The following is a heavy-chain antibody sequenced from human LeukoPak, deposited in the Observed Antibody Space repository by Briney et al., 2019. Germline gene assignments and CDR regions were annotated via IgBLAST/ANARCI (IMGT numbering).Heavy chain of an antibody. Sequence: ASVKVSCKAPGYTFTSFTIHWVRQAPGQRLEWMGWINTGNGNTKYSQKFQGRVTITRDTTASTAYMELSSLRSEDTAIYYCARVNGYSFDYWGQGALVTVSS. CDR3: ARVNGYSFDY. CDR2: INTGNGNT. V-gene: IGHV1-3*04. CDR1: GYTFTSFT. D-gene: IGHD2-8*01. J-gene: IGHJ4*02.